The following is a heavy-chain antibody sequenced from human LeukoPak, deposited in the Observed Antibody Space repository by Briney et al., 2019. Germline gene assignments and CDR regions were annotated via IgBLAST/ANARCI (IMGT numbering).Heavy chain of an antibody. V-gene: IGHV3-48*04. D-gene: IGHD5-18*01. J-gene: IGHJ6*03. Sequence: PGGSLRLSCAASGFTFSSYSMNWVRQAPGKGLEGVSYIINSSSTIYYADSVKGRFTISRYNAKNSLYLQMNSLRAEDTAVYYCARDTAMVPMDVWGKGTTVTVSS. CDR2: IINSSSTI. CDR3: ARDTAMVPMDV. CDR1: GFTFSSYS.